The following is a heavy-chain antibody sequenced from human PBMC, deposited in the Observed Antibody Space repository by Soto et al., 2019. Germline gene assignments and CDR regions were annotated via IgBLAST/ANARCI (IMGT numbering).Heavy chain of an antibody. J-gene: IGHJ6*02. CDR1: GYTFTGYY. V-gene: IGHV1-2*02. CDR3: AREITIFGVVITDSNYGMDV. CDR2: INPNSGGT. Sequence: ASVKVSCKASGYTFTGYYMHWVRQAPGQGLEWMGWINPNSGGTNYAQKFQGRVTMTRDTSISTAYMELSRLRSDDTAVYYCAREITIFGVVITDSNYGMDVWRQGTTVTVSS. D-gene: IGHD3-3*01.